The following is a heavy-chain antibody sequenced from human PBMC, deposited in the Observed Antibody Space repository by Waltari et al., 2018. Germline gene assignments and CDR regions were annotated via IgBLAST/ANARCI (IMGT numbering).Heavy chain of an antibody. Sequence: QVQLVQSGAAVKKPGSSVKVSCKASGGTFTSYALSCVRQAPGQGLEWMGGIIPIFGTANYAQKFQGRVTITADESTSTAYMELSSLRSEDTAVYYCAREHSSEYYFDYWGQGTLVTVSS. V-gene: IGHV1-69*01. J-gene: IGHJ4*02. CDR3: AREHSSEYYFDY. CDR2: IIPIFGTA. CDR1: GGTFTSYA. D-gene: IGHD3-22*01.